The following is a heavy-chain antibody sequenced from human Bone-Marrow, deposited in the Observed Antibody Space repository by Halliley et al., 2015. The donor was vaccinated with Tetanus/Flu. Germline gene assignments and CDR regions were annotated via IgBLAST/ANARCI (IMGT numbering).Heavy chain of an antibody. CDR2: LSYDDSNE. CDR1: GFTFSSYA. J-gene: IGHJ5*01. CDR3: AKGYAQWVTYLNWFES. Sequence: SLRLSCAASGFTFSSYALHWVRQTPGKGLEWVATLSYDDSNESYADSVKGRFTISRDNSRDTLYLQMNNLRIEDSALYFCAKGYAQWVTYLNWFESWGQGTLVPVSS. D-gene: IGHD3-16*01. V-gene: IGHV3-30*18.